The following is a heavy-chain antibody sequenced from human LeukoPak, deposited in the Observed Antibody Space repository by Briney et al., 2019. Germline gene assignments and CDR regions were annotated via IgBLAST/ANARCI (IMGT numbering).Heavy chain of an antibody. V-gene: IGHV1-69*06. Sequence: SVKVSCKASGYTFTRYDINWVRQAPGQGLEWMGGIIPIFGTANYAQKFQGRVTITADKSTSTAYMELSSLRSEDTAVYYCARGMYYYDSSGYYFDFDYWGQGTLVTVSS. CDR1: GYTFTRYD. CDR3: ARGMYYYDSSGYYFDFDY. CDR2: IIPIFGTA. D-gene: IGHD3-22*01. J-gene: IGHJ4*02.